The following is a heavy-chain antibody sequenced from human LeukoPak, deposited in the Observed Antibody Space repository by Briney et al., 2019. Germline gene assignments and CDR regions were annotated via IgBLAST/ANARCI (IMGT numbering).Heavy chain of an antibody. J-gene: IGHJ4*02. CDR3: AKGRGSMDTAMVMFIDI. V-gene: IGHV3-30*18. D-gene: IGHD5-18*01. CDR1: GFTFSSYG. CDR2: ISYDGSNK. Sequence: QAGGSLRLSCAASGFTFSSYGMHWVRQAPGKGLEWVAVISYDGSNKYYADSVKGRFTISRDNSKNTLYLQMNGLRAEDTAVHYCAKGRGSMDTAMVMFIDIWGQGTLVTVSS.